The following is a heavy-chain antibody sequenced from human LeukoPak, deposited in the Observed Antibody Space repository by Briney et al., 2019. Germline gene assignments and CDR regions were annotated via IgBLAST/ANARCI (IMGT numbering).Heavy chain of an antibody. Sequence: PSETLSLTCTVSNGSISSFYWTWIRHPPGKALEWIGYIYYTGTPDYNPSLKSRVTISVDTSKNQFSLKLSSVTAADTAVYYCARGYGRYFDYWGQGTLVTVSS. CDR2: IYYTGTP. V-gene: IGHV4-59*01. CDR1: NGSISSFY. CDR3: ARGYGRYFDY. D-gene: IGHD5-18*01. J-gene: IGHJ4*02.